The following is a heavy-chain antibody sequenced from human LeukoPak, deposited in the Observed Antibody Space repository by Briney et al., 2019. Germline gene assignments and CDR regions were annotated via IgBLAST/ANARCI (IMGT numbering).Heavy chain of an antibody. D-gene: IGHD3-10*01. V-gene: IGHV3-11*06. CDR1: GFTFSDYY. Sequence: GGSLRLSCAASGFTFSDYYMSWLRQAPGKGLEWVSYISSSSSYTNYADSVKGRFTISRDNAKNSLYLQMNSLRAEDTAVYYCARDFPYGSGSYYYYYGMDVWGKGTTVTVSS. CDR2: ISSSSSYT. J-gene: IGHJ6*04. CDR3: ARDFPYGSGSYYYYYGMDV.